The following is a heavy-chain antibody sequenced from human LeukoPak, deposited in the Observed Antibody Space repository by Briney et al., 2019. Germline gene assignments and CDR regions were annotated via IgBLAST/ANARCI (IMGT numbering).Heavy chain of an antibody. V-gene: IGHV3-33*01. CDR3: ARDPGLAFDY. CDR1: GFTFSSYG. J-gene: IGHJ4*02. Sequence: GRSLRLSCAASGFTFSSYGMHWVRQAPGKGLEWVAVIWYDGSNKYHADSVKGRFTISRDNSKNTLYLQMNSLRAEDTAVYYCARDPGLAFDYWGQGTLVTVSS. CDR2: IWYDGSNK. D-gene: IGHD6-19*01.